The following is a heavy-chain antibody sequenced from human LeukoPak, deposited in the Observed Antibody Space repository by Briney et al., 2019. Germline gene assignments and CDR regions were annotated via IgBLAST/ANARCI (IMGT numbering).Heavy chain of an antibody. V-gene: IGHV3-48*01. J-gene: IGHJ6*03. CDR3: ARGPRATSYYYYYMDV. D-gene: IGHD1-26*01. CDR1: GFTFSSYS. CDR2: ISSSSSTI. Sequence: GGSLRLSCAASGFTFSSYSMNWVRQAPGKGLEWVSYISSSSSTIYYADSVKGRFTISRDNAKNSLYLQMNSLRAEDTAVYYCARGPRATSYYYYYMDVWGKGTTVTVSS.